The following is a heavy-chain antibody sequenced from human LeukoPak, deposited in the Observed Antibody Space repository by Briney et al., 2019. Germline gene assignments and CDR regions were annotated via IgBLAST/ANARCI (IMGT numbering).Heavy chain of an antibody. V-gene: IGHV3-23*01. CDR2: LTTSGGGI. J-gene: IGHJ4*02. Sequence: GGPLRLSCAASGFTFSNHALSWVRQAPGKGLEWVSTLTTSGGGIYYYAESVKGRFTVSRDNSKNTLWLQMNSLRAEDTAVYFCARVRGYCSGASCYFDCWGQGTPVTVSS. CDR1: GFTFSNHA. CDR3: ARVRGYCSGASCYFDC. D-gene: IGHD2-15*01.